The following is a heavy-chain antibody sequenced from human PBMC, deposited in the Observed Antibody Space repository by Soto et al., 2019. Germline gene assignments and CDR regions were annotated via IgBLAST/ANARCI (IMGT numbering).Heavy chain of an antibody. J-gene: IGHJ5*02. CDR3: ARATVTTSSDWFDP. CDR1: GGSFSGYY. V-gene: IGHV4-34*01. Sequence: PSETLSLTCAVYGGSFSGYYWSWIRQPPGKGLEWIGEINHSGSTNYNPSLKSRVTISVDTSKNQFSLKLSSVTAADTAVYYCARATVTTSSDWFDPWGQGTLVTVSS. CDR2: INHSGST. D-gene: IGHD4-17*01.